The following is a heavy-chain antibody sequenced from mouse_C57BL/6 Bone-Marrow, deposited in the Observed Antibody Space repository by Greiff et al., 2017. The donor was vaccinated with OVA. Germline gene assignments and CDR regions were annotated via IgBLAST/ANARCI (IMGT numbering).Heavy chain of an antibody. J-gene: IGHJ3*01. V-gene: IGHV14-3*01. CDR1: GFNIKNTY. D-gene: IGHD2-5*01. CDR3: ARGRYYSNYPFAY. Sequence: EVQLVESVAELVRPGASVKLSCTASGFNIKNTYMHWVKQRPEQGLEWIGRIDPANGNTKYAPKFQGKATITADPSSNTAYLQLSSLTSEDTAIYYCARGRYYSNYPFAYGGQGTLVTVSA. CDR2: IDPANGNT.